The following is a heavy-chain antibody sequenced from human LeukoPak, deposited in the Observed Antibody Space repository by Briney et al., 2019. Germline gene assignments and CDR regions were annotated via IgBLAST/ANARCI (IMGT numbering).Heavy chain of an antibody. J-gene: IGHJ4*02. Sequence: GASVKVSCKASGYTFTGYYMHWVRQAPGQGLEWMGWINPNSGGTNYAQKFQGRVTMTRDTSISTAYMELSRLRSDDTAVYYCARDSSHFLWFGETYYFDYWGQGTLVTVSS. V-gene: IGHV1-2*02. CDR2: INPNSGGT. CDR3: ARDSSHFLWFGETYYFDY. D-gene: IGHD3-10*01. CDR1: GYTFTGYY.